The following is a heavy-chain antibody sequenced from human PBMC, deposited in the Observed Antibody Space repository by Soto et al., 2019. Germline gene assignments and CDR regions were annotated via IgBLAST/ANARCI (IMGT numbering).Heavy chain of an antibody. CDR1: GDSISTEGYY. J-gene: IGHJ1*01. CDR3: ARSRSYYVEDFQK. CDR2: IYYSGLT. Sequence: LSLTCSVSGDSISTEGYYWSWIRQHPGKGLEWIGYIYYSGLTSYNPSLKSRVTISRATSKNQFYLKLSSVTAADTAVYYCARSRSYYVEDFQKWGQGTLVTVSS. D-gene: IGHD1-26*01. V-gene: IGHV4-31*03.